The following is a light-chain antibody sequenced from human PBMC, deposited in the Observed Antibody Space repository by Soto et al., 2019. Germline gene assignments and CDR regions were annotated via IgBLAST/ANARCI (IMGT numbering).Light chain of an antibody. CDR3: QQYTNWPPWT. Sequence: IVMTQSPATLSVSPGERATLSCRASQSVSSNLAWYQRRPGQAPRLLIYGASTRATGIPARFSGSGSVTEFTLTISSLQSEDFAVYYCQQYTNWPPWTFGQGTKVEIK. J-gene: IGKJ1*01. CDR2: GAS. V-gene: IGKV3-15*01. CDR1: QSVSSN.